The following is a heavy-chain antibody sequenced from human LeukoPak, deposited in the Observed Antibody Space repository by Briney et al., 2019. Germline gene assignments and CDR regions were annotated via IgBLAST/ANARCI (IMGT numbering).Heavy chain of an antibody. Sequence: GRSLRLSCAASGFTFSSCGMHWVRQAPGKGLEWVAVIWYDGSNKYYADSVKGRFTISRDNSKNTLYLQMNSLRAEDTAVYYCASGTSGWPTPPLDYWGQGTLVTVSS. CDR1: GFTFSSCG. CDR2: IWYDGSNK. V-gene: IGHV3-33*01. CDR3: ASGTSGWPTPPLDY. J-gene: IGHJ4*02. D-gene: IGHD6-19*01.